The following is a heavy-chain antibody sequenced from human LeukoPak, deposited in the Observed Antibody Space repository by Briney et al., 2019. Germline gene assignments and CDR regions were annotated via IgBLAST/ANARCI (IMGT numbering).Heavy chain of an antibody. CDR3: AHSGYSSSWYTDRNWFGP. J-gene: IGHJ5*02. CDR2: IYWDDDK. Sequence: SGPTLVKPTQTLTLTCTVSGFSRSTSGVGVGWIRQPPGKALEWLALIYWDDDKRYSPSLKSRLTITNDTSKKQVVLKMTKMDTVDIATYYCAHSGYSSSWYTDRNWFGPWGQGTLVTVSS. D-gene: IGHD6-13*01. V-gene: IGHV2-5*02. CDR1: GFSRSTSGVG.